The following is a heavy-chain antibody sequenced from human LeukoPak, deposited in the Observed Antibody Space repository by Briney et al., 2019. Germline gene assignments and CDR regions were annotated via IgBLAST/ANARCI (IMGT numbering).Heavy chain of an antibody. CDR3: ARDRIAFGFDP. Sequence: GGSLRLSCEASAFTFNNYWMHWVRQAPGKGLVWVSRIKGDGSSTNYADSVRGRFTISRDNSKNTLYLQMNSLRAEDTAVYYCARDRIAFGFDPWGQGTLVTVSS. J-gene: IGHJ5*02. CDR1: AFTFNNYW. V-gene: IGHV3-74*01. CDR2: IKGDGSST. D-gene: IGHD3-10*01.